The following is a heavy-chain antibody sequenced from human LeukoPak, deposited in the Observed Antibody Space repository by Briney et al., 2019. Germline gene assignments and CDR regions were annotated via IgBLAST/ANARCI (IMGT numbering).Heavy chain of an antibody. V-gene: IGHV3-30-3*01. CDR1: GFAFSNYA. D-gene: IGHD1-14*01. CDR3: ARDQPGTYTLSGA. Sequence: GGSLRLSCAASGFAFSNYAMHWVRQAPGKGLEWAAFISYDGSNIYYADSVKGRFTISRDNSKNTLFLQMNSLRAEDTAVYFCARDQPGTYTLSGAWGQGTLVTVSS. CDR2: ISYDGSNI. J-gene: IGHJ5*02.